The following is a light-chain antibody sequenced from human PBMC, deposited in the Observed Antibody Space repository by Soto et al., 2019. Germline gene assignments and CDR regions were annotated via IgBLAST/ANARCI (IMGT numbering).Light chain of an antibody. CDR3: SSYTSISNSVV. Sequence: QSALTQPASVSGSPGQSITISCTGTSSDVGGYNYVSWYQQHPGKAPKLMIYDVSNRPSGVSNRFSGSKSGNTASLTISGLQAEDEADYYCSSYTSISNSVVFGGGTKLTVL. J-gene: IGLJ2*01. V-gene: IGLV2-14*01. CDR2: DVS. CDR1: SSDVGGYNY.